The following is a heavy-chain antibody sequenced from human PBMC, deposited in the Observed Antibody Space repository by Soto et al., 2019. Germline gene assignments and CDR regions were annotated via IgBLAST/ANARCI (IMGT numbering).Heavy chain of an antibody. D-gene: IGHD2-15*01. CDR2: IYYSGRT. CDR1: GGSISSSSYY. J-gene: IGHJ5*02. V-gene: IGHV4-39*01. CDR3: ARLIPYCSGGSCYSPWFDP. Sequence: SETLSLTCTVSGGSISSSSYYWGWVRQPPGKGLEWIGSIYYSGRTYYNPSLKSRVTISVDTSKNQFSLKLSSVTAADTAVYYCARLIPYCSGGSCYSPWFDPWGQGTLVTVSS.